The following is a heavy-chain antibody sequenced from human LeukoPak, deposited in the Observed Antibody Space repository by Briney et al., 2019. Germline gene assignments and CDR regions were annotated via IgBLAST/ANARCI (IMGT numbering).Heavy chain of an antibody. D-gene: IGHD5-18*01. CDR2: IIPILGIA. J-gene: IGHJ4*02. CDR3: ARGEPVGYGPFDY. V-gene: IGHV1-69*02. CDR1: GGTFSSYT. Sequence: SVKVSCKASGGTFSSYTISWVRQAPGQGLEWMGRIIPILGIANYAQKFQGRVTITADKSTSTAYMELSSPRSEDTAVYYCARGEPVGYGPFDYWGQGTLVTVSS.